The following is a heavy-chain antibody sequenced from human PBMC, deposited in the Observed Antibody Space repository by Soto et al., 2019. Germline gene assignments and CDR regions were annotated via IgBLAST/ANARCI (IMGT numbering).Heavy chain of an antibody. CDR2: ISGLSATT. J-gene: IGHJ4*02. CDR1: GFRFTSFG. V-gene: IGHV3-48*04. CDR3: TRGGAARPDY. Sequence: DVVLVNSGGGFVRPGESLRLSCGASGFRFTSFGMNWVRQGPGKGLEWLSYISGLSATTYYIDSVRGRFTVSRDNDMNLVFLQLNNLRGDDTAVYYCTRGGAARPDYWGQGSRVVVSS. D-gene: IGHD2-15*01.